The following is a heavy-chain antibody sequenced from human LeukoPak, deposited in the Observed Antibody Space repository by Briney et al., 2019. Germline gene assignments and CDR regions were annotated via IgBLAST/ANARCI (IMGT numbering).Heavy chain of an antibody. Sequence: SEPLSLTCTVSGGSISNYYWAWIRQPPGQGLEWIGYIYYSGSSNYNPSLKSRMTISVDTSMNQFSLRLSSVTAADTAVYYCARLDRNGYNFLDYWGQGTLVTVSS. CDR2: IYYSGSS. V-gene: IGHV4-59*08. CDR3: ARLDRNGYNFLDY. D-gene: IGHD5-24*01. J-gene: IGHJ4*02. CDR1: GGSISNYY.